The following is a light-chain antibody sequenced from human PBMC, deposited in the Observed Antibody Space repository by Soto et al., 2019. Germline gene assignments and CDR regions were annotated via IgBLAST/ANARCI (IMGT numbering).Light chain of an antibody. J-gene: IGKJ1*01. CDR2: GAS. Sequence: EIVMTQSPATLSVSPGERVTLSCRASQSVSRNLAWYQQKPGQAPRPLIYGASTRATGIPARFSGSGSGTEFTLTISSLQSEDFAVYYCHQYNNWPEWTFGQGTKVEIK. V-gene: IGKV3-15*01. CDR3: HQYNNWPEWT. CDR1: QSVSRN.